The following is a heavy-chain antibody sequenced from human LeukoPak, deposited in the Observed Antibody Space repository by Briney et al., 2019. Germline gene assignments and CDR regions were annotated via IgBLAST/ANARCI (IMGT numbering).Heavy chain of an antibody. D-gene: IGHD2-2*01. Sequence: PSETLSLTCTVSDASISTYYWNWMRQPPGKGVEWIAYTSYSGITKYNPSLNGRATISIDTSRNQLSLRLTSVTPADTALYYCARGFSTTVPSAVDNWGQGTMVTVSS. CDR3: ARGFSTTVPSAVDN. CDR1: DASISTYY. V-gene: IGHV4-59*01. CDR2: TSYSGIT. J-gene: IGHJ3*01.